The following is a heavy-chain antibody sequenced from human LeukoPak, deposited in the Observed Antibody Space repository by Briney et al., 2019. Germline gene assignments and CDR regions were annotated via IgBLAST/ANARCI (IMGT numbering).Heavy chain of an antibody. D-gene: IGHD3-10*01. CDR1: GFTFSSYS. V-gene: IGHV3-21*01. J-gene: IGHJ6*03. Sequence: PGGSLRLSCAASGFTFSSYSMNWVRQAPGKGLEWVSSISSSSSYIYYADSVKGRFTISRDNAKNSLYLQMNSLRAEDTAVYYCARVGLGESSRKYYYYMDVWGKGTTVTVSS. CDR3: ARVGLGESSRKYYYYMDV. CDR2: ISSSSSYI.